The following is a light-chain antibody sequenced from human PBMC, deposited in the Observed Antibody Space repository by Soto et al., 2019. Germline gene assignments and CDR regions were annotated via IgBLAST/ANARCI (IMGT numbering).Light chain of an antibody. CDR1: TTDIGSYNY. CDR3: CSFTKFSTYV. Sequence: QSALTQPASVSGSPGQSITISCTGTTTDIGSYNYVSWYQQHPGKPPQLIIYEVTNRPSGVSRRFSGSKSGNTASLTISGLQAEDAADYHCCSFTKFSTYVFGTGTQMTVL. CDR2: EVT. J-gene: IGLJ1*01. V-gene: IGLV2-14*01.